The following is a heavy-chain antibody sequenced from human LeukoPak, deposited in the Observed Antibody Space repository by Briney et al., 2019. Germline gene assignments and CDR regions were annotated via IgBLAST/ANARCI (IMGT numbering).Heavy chain of an antibody. Sequence: QPGGSLRLSCAASGFTFSSYVMHWVRQAPGKGLDWVAGISYDGSNKFYAASVKGRFTISRDTSNNTLYLQMNSLRAEDTAVYYCARERPGTYYFDYWGQGTLVTVSS. CDR1: GFTFSSYV. CDR3: ARERPGTYYFDY. D-gene: IGHD1/OR15-1a*01. CDR2: ISYDGSNK. V-gene: IGHV3-30*04. J-gene: IGHJ4*02.